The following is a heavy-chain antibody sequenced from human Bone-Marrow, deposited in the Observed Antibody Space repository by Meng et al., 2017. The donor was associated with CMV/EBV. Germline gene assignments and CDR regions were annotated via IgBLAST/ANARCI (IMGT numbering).Heavy chain of an antibody. CDR3: ARVSSCYTCYYGMDV. D-gene: IGHD2-2*02. V-gene: IGHV3-21*01. J-gene: IGHJ6*02. Sequence: GGSLRLSCAASGFTFSSYWMSWVRQAPGKGLEWVSSISSSSSYIYYAYSVKGRFTISRDNAKNSLYLQMNRLRAEDTAVYYCARVSSCYTCYYGMDVWGQGTTVTVSS. CDR2: ISSSSSYI. CDR1: GFTFSSYW.